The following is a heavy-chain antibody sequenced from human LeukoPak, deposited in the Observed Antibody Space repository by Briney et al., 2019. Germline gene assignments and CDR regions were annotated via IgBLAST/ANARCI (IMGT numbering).Heavy chain of an antibody. Sequence: SETLSLTCTVSGGSISSSSYYWGWIRQPPGKGLEWIGSIYYSGSTYYNPSLKSRVTISVDTSKNQFSLKLSSVTAADTAVYYCARLGIVVVPAASYYFDYWGQGTLVTVSS. J-gene: IGHJ4*02. CDR2: IYYSGST. CDR1: GGSISSSSYY. D-gene: IGHD2-2*01. CDR3: ARLGIVVVPAASYYFDY. V-gene: IGHV4-39*01.